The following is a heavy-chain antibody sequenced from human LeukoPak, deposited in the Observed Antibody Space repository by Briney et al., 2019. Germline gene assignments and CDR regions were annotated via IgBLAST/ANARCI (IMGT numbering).Heavy chain of an antibody. J-gene: IGHJ4*02. CDR1: GFTFSSYS. D-gene: IGHD2-2*01. V-gene: IGHV3-21*04. CDR2: ISSSSSYI. Sequence: GGSLRLSCAASGFTFSSYSMNWVRQAPGKGLEWVSSISSSSSYIYYADSVKGRFTISRDNAKNTLYLQMNSLRAEDTAVYYCARDSSCSSTSCYAPGVFDYWGQGTLVTVSS. CDR3: ARDSSCSSTSCYAPGVFDY.